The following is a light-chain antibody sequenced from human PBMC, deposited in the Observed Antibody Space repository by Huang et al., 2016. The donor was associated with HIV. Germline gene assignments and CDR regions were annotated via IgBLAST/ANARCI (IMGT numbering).Light chain of an antibody. V-gene: IGKV3-11*01. CDR2: DAS. CDR3: QQRSNWPPTT. CDR1: QSISRY. Sequence: EVVLTQSPATLYLSPGERATLSCRASQSISRYLSWYQHKPGQAPRLLMDDASNRATGIPARFSGSGSGTDFTLTISSLEPEDFAVYYCQQRSNWPPTTFGQGTKLEIK. J-gene: IGKJ1*01.